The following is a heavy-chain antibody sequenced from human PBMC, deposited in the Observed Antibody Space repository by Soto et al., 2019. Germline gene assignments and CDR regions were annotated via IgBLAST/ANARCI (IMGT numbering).Heavy chain of an antibody. Sequence: QVQLVQSGAEVKKPGASVKVSCKASGYTFTSYGISWVRQAPGQGLEWMGWISAYNGNTNYAQKLQGRVTMTTDTSTSTAFMELRCLRSDATAVYYCARERYSSSQGYWFDPWGQGTLVTVSS. CDR2: ISAYNGNT. V-gene: IGHV1-18*01. D-gene: IGHD6-13*01. CDR3: ARERYSSSQGYWFDP. CDR1: GYTFTSYG. J-gene: IGHJ5*02.